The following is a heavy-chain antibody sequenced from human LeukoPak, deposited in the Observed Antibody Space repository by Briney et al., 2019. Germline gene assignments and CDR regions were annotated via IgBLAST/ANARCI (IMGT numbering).Heavy chain of an antibody. J-gene: IGHJ4*02. D-gene: IGHD3-3*01. CDR2: IYYSGST. CDR1: GGSISSGDYY. V-gene: IGHV4-61*08. Sequence: SATLSLTCTVSGGSISSGDYYWSWIRQPPGKGLEWIGYIYYSGSTNYNPSLESRVTISVDTSKNQFSLKLSSVTAADTAVYYCARTYTDAWSGYPKYYFDYWGQGTLVTVSS. CDR3: ARTYTDAWSGYPKYYFDY.